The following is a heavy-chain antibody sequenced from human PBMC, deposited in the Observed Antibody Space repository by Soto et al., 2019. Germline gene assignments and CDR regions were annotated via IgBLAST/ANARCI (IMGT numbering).Heavy chain of an antibody. CDR3: ARDGMCSSTSCYSYYYYGMDV. J-gene: IGHJ6*02. Sequence: LRLSCAASGFTFSSYGMHWVRQAPGKGLEWVAVIWYDGSNKYHADSVKGRFTISRDNSKNTLYLQMNSLRAEDTAVYYCARDGMCSSTSCYSYYYYGMDVWGQGTTVTVSS. CDR2: IWYDGSNK. D-gene: IGHD2-2*02. CDR1: GFTFSSYG. V-gene: IGHV3-33*01.